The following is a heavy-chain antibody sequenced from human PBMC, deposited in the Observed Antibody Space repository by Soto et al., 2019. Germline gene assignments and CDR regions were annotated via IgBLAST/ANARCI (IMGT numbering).Heavy chain of an antibody. Sequence: QVLLVQSGAEVRKPGASVKFSCKASGYTFTRFAIHWVRQAPGQGLEWMGWINAVNGNTRYSQKFQGRATLTLDTSADTAYMEVSRLTCGDTATYYCAREGDNANYDYGLDFWGQGTLLTVSS. CDR1: GYTFTRFA. V-gene: IGHV1-3*01. D-gene: IGHD5-12*01. CDR2: INAVNGNT. J-gene: IGHJ4*02. CDR3: AREGDNANYDYGLDF.